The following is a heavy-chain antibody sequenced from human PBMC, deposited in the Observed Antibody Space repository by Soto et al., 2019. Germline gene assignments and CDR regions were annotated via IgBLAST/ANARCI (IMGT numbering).Heavy chain of an antibody. Sequence: ASVKVSCKASGYTFTSYDINWVRQATGQGLEWMGWMNPNSGNTGYAQKFQGRVIMTRNTSISTAYMELSSLRSEDTAVYYCAGGAFGLRSLEWFHHYYDSSGPLDYWGQGTLVTVSS. CDR3: AGGAFGLRSLEWFHHYYDSSGPLDY. CDR1: GYTFTSYD. V-gene: IGHV1-8*01. J-gene: IGHJ4*02. CDR2: MNPNSGNT. D-gene: IGHD3-22*01.